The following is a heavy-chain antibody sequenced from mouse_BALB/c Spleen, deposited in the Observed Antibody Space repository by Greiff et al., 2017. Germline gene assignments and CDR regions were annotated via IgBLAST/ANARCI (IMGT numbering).Heavy chain of an antibody. CDR2: IYPGDGDT. CDR1: GYAFSSSW. V-gene: IGHV1-82*01. Sequence: VQLQQSGPELVKPGASVKISCKASGYAFSSSWMNWVKQRPGQGLEWIGRIYPGDGDTNYNGKFKGKATLTADKSSSTAYMQLSSLTSVDSAVYFCARLGRGDYAMDYWGQGTSVTVSS. CDR3: ARLGRGDYAMDY. J-gene: IGHJ4*01. D-gene: IGHD4-1*01.